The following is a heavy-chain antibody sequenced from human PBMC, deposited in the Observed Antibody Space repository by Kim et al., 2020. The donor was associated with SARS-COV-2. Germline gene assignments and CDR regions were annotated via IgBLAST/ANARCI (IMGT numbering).Heavy chain of an antibody. CDR1: GYTFTSYA. J-gene: IGHJ6*02. CDR2: INAGNGNT. V-gene: IGHV1-3*01. D-gene: IGHD2-2*01. CDR3: ARMRVVPADMNYYYYGMDV. Sequence: ASVKVSCKASGYTFTSYAMHWVRQAPGQRLEWMGWINAGNGNTKYSQKFRGRVTITRDTSASTAYMELSSLRSEDTAVYYCARMRVVPADMNYYYYGMDVWGQGTTVTVSS.